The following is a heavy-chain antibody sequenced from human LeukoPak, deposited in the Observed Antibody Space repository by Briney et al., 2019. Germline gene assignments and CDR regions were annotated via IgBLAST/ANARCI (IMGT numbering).Heavy chain of an antibody. CDR3: ARGQGDAWSGYVLNV. Sequence: ASETLSLTCAVYGGSFSGHYWSWIRQPPGKGLEWIGEMDHSGSTNYNPSLKSRVTISVDTSKNQFSLNLSSVTAADTAVYYCARGQGDAWSGYVLNVWGKGTTVTVSS. CDR2: MDHSGST. V-gene: IGHV4-34*01. CDR1: GGSFSGHY. D-gene: IGHD3-3*01. J-gene: IGHJ6*04.